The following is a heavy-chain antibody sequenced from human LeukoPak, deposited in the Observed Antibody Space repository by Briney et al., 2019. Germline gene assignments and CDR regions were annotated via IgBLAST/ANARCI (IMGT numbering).Heavy chain of an antibody. Sequence: PGGSLRLSCAGSGFTLSSYWMNWVRQAPGEGLVWVSRITSDGSSTSYADSVKGRFTISRDISKNTLFLQMNSLRPEDTAVYYCAKGTSLSAAVWFDHWGQGTLVTVSS. CDR1: GFTLSSYW. V-gene: IGHV3-74*01. CDR2: ITSDGSST. J-gene: IGHJ5*02. CDR3: AKGTSLSAAVWFDH. D-gene: IGHD6-13*01.